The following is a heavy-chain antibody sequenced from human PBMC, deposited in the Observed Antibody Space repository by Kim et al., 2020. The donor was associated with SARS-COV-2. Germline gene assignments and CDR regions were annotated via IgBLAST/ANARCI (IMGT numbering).Heavy chain of an antibody. J-gene: IGHJ5*02. V-gene: IGHV3-23*01. CDR3: AKGNPQYSSSWSSYH. CDR1: GFTFRTYD. Sequence: GGSLRLSCAGSGFTFRTYDMNWVRQVPGKGLEWVSSINYSDGRAHYADPVKGRFTISRDDSMNTLYLQMNSLRAEDTAIYYCAKGNPQYSSSWSSYHWGQGTLVTVSS. D-gene: IGHD6-13*01. CDR2: INYSDGRA.